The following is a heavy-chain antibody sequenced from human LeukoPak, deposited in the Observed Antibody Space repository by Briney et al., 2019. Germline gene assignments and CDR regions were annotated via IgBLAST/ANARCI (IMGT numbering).Heavy chain of an antibody. CDR3: ARDERTTGGYDY. CDR1: GGSISSYY. V-gene: IGHV4-59*01. J-gene: IGHJ4*02. CDR2: IYYSGST. Sequence: PSETLSLTCTVSGGSISSYYWSWIRQPPGKGLEWIGYIYYSGSTNYNPSLKSRVTISVDTSKNQFSLKLSSVTAADTAVYYCARDERTTGGYDYWGQGTLVTVSS. D-gene: IGHD3-22*01.